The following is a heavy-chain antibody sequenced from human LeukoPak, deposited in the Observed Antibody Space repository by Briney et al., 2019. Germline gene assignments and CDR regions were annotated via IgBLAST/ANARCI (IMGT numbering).Heavy chain of an antibody. V-gene: IGHV3-7*03. CDR1: GFIFRTYW. CDR3: AREVVVTAARGPELDY. CDR2: IARDGGDK. Sequence: GGSLRLSCAASGFIFRTYWMSWVRQAPGTGPEWVANIARDGGDKNYVGSVKGRFTISRDNAKNSLYLQMNGLRAEDTAVYYCAREVVVTAARGPELDYWGQGIQVTVSS. J-gene: IGHJ4*02. D-gene: IGHD2-2*01.